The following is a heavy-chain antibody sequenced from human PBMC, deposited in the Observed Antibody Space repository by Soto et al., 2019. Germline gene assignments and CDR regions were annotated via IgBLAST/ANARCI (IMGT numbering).Heavy chain of an antibody. CDR1: GFTFTNAW. V-gene: IGHV3-15*01. CDR2: IKSETDGATT. CDR3: TRTILQWFGESD. D-gene: IGHD3-10*01. Sequence: EVQLVESGGGLVKPGGSLRLSCTASGFTFTNAWRSWVRQAPGKGLEWVGRIKSETDGATTDYAAPVKGRFTISRADSTNTLYLHMNSLKTEDTAVYYCTRTILQWFGESDWGQGTLVTVSS. J-gene: IGHJ4*02.